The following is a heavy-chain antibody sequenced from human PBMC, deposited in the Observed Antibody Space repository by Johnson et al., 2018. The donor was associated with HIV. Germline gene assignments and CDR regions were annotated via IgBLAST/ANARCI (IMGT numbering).Heavy chain of an antibody. Sequence: ESGGGLQQPGGSLRLSCAASGFTFSMYDIHLVRQTTGKGLEWVSGIGIAGDTYYIDSVKGRFTISRENAKKSLYLQMNNLRAGDTAVYYCVRGIVVRLGAFDIWGQGTTVTVSS. CDR1: GFTFSMYD. V-gene: IGHV3-13*01. CDR2: IGIAGDT. D-gene: IGHD3-22*01. J-gene: IGHJ3*02. CDR3: VRGIVVRLGAFDI.